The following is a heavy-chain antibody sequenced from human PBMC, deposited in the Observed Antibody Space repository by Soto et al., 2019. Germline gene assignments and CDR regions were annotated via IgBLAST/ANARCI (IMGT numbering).Heavy chain of an antibody. CDR3: ARQTPGTTFSFYFDY. CDR1: GFSLSTSGVG. V-gene: IGHV2-5*02. D-gene: IGHD1-1*01. CDR2: IYWDDDK. J-gene: IGHJ4*02. Sequence: QITLKESGPTLVKPTQTLTLTCTFSGFSLSTSGVGVGWIRQPPGKALEWLALIYWDDDKRYSPSLKSRLTIXXDXSXXQVVLTMTNMDPVDTATYYCARQTPGTTFSFYFDYWGQGTLVTVSS.